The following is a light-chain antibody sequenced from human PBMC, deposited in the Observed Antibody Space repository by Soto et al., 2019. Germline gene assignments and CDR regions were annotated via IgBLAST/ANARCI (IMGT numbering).Light chain of an antibody. CDR1: QSVSSY. V-gene: IGKV3-11*01. CDR2: DAS. J-gene: IGKJ4*01. Sequence: EIVLTQSPATLSLSPGERATLSSRASQSVSSYLAWYQQKPGQAPRLLIYDASNRATGIPARFSGSGSGTDFTLTISSLEPEDFAVYYCQQRGSWPLTFGGGTKVEIK. CDR3: QQRGSWPLT.